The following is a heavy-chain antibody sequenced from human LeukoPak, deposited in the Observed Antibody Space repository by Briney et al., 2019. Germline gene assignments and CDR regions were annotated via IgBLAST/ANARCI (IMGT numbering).Heavy chain of an antibody. CDR2: ISAYNGNT. CDR3: ARIAPGIGYYYYMDV. CDR1: GYTFTSYG. D-gene: IGHD2-21*01. V-gene: IGHV1-18*01. Sequence: ASVKVSCKASGYTFTSYGISWVRQAPGQGLEWMGWISAYNGNTNYAQKLQGRVTMTTDTSTSTAYMELRSLRSDDTAVYYCARIAPGIGYYYYMDVWGKGTTVTVSS. J-gene: IGHJ6*03.